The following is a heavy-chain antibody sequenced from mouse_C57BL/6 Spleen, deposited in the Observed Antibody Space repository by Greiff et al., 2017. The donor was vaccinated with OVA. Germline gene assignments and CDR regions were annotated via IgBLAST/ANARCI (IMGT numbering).Heavy chain of an antibody. V-gene: IGHV1-55*01. CDR3: ARRYCWYFDV. CDR1: GYTFTSYW. J-gene: IGHJ1*03. Sequence: QVQLQQPGAELVKPGASVKMSCKASGYTFTSYWITWVKQRPGQGLGWIGDIYPGSGSTYDNEKFKSKATLTVDTSSSTAYMQLISLTSEDSAVYSCARRYCWYFDVWGTGTTVTVSS. CDR2: IYPGSGST.